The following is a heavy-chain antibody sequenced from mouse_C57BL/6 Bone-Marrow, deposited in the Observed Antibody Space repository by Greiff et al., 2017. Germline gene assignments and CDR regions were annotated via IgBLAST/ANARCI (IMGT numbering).Heavy chain of an antibody. Sequence: VQLQQSGAELARPGASVKLSCKASGYTFTSYGISWVKQSTGQGLEWIGEIYPRSGNTYYNEKFKGKATLTADKSSSTAYMELRSLTSEDSAVYFCARESIYYDYDGGGYWGQGTTLTVSS. V-gene: IGHV1-81*01. J-gene: IGHJ2*01. CDR2: IYPRSGNT. CDR1: GYTFTSYG. CDR3: ARESIYYDYDGGGY. D-gene: IGHD2-4*01.